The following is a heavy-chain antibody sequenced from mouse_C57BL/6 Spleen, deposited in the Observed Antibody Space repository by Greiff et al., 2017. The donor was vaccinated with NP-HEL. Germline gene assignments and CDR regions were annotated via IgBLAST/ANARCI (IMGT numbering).Heavy chain of an antibody. CDR1: GFTFSSYT. V-gene: IGHV5-9*01. D-gene: IGHD2-4*01. CDR3: ARQRDYDYDGGYFDY. J-gene: IGHJ2*01. Sequence: EVKLVESGGGLVKPGGSLKLSCAASGFTFSSYTMSWVRQTPEKRLEWVATISGGGGNTYYPDSVKGRFTISRDNAKNTLYLQMSSLRSEDTALYYCARQRDYDYDGGYFDYWGQGTTLTVSS. CDR2: ISGGGGNT.